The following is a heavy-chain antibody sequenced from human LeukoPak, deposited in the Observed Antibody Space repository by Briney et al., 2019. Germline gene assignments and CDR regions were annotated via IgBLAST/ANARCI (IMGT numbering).Heavy chain of an antibody. J-gene: IGHJ2*01. V-gene: IGHV1-69*04. D-gene: IGHD2-8*01. CDR1: GGTFSSYA. CDR2: IIPILGIA. CDR3: ARVGVGWYFDL. Sequence: GASVKVSCKASGGTFSSYAISWVRQAPGQGLEWMGRIIPILGIANYAQAFQGRVTITADKSTSTAYIELSSLRSEDTAVYYCARVGVGWYFDLWGRGTLVTVSS.